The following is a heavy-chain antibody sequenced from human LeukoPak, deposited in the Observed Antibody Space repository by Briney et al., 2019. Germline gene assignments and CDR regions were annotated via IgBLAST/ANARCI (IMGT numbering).Heavy chain of an antibody. D-gene: IGHD1-1*01. V-gene: IGHV3-21*01. CDR1: GFTFSSYS. CDR2: ISSSSSYI. J-gene: IGHJ4*02. Sequence: GGSLRLSCAASGFTFSSYSMNWVRQAPGKGLEWVSSISSSSSYIYYADSVKGRFTISRDNAKNSLYPQMNSLRAEDTAVYYCARVGYVSSLYYFDYWGQGTLVTVSS. CDR3: ARVGYVSSLYYFDY.